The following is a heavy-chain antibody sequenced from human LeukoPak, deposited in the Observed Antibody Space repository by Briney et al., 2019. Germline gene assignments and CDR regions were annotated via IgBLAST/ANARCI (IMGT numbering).Heavy chain of an antibody. D-gene: IGHD5-24*01. CDR1: GYTFTGYY. CDR2: INPNSGGT. CDR3: ARGGGDGYNPFDY. V-gene: IGHV1-2*02. Sequence: ASVKVSCKASGYTFTGYYMHWARQAPGQGLEWMGWINPNSGGTNYAQNFQGRVTMTRDTSISTAYMELSRLTSDNTAVYYCARGGGDGYNPFDYWGQGTLVTVSS. J-gene: IGHJ4*02.